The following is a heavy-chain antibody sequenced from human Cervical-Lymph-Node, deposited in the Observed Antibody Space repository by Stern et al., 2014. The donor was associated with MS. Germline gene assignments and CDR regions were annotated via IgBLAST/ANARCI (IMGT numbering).Heavy chain of an antibody. D-gene: IGHD6-19*01. CDR2: NLGDGTTK. Sequence: VQLVESGGGVVQPGRSLRLSCGASGFTFRDYTMHWVRQAPGQGLEWGANNLGDGTTKYYADSVKGRFTISRDNSKNTLYVQMSSLRTEDTAVYYCARDRLYSSGWTYFDYWGQGTVVTVSS. CDR1: GFTFRDYT. CDR3: ARDRLYSSGWTYFDY. V-gene: IGHV3-30*04. J-gene: IGHJ4*02.